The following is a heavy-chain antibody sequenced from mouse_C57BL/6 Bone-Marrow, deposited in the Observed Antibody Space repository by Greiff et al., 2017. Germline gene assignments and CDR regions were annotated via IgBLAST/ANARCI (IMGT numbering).Heavy chain of an antibody. Sequence: VQLQQSGAELARPGASVKLSCKASGYTFTSYGIRWVKQRPGQGLEWIGEIYPRSGNTYYNEKFKGKDTLTADKSSSTAYMELRSLTSEDTAVYFCAKNYGSSYVDYWGQGTTLAVSS. V-gene: IGHV1-81*01. CDR3: AKNYGSSYVDY. J-gene: IGHJ2*01. CDR2: IYPRSGNT. D-gene: IGHD1-1*01. CDR1: GYTFTSYG.